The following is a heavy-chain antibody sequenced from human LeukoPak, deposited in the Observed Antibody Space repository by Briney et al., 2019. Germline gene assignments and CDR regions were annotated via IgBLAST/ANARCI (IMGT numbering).Heavy chain of an antibody. Sequence: SETLSLTCTVPGDSISGYYWSWIRQPAGKGLEWIGRIYISGSTNYNPSLRSRVTMSVDTSKSQFFLTPSSLTAADTAVYYCARGPRITIFGVVLRGGYFDYWGQGTLVTVSS. J-gene: IGHJ4*02. V-gene: IGHV4-4*07. CDR1: GDSISGYY. CDR3: ARGPRITIFGVVLRGGYFDY. CDR2: IYISGST. D-gene: IGHD3-3*01.